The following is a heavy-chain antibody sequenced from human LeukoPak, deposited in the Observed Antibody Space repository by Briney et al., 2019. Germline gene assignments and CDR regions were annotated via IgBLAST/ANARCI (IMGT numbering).Heavy chain of an antibody. CDR1: GGSVSSNDYY. V-gene: IGHV4-39*07. D-gene: IGHD3-3*02. CDR3: ATLAGLGRYFDL. CDR2: IHYSGST. J-gene: IGHJ2*01. Sequence: SETLSLTCTISGGSVSSNDYYWGWIRQPPGRGLEWIGTIHYSGSTYYNPSLKSRVTISVDTSKNQFSLKLSSVTAADTAVYYCATLAGLGRYFDLWGRGTLVTVSS.